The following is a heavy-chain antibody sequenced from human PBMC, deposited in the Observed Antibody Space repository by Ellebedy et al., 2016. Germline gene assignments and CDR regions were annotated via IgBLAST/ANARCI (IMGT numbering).Heavy chain of an antibody. D-gene: IGHD3-9*01. CDR2: TDPTDSYT. J-gene: IGHJ4*02. V-gene: IGHV5-10-1*01. Sequence: GESLKISXKAFGYTFTDYWITWLRQMPGKGLEWMGRTDPTDSYTKYNPSFQGRVTISTDKSINTAYLQWNSLKASGTAIYYCARRKLRYFDFDFWGQGTLVTVSS. CDR3: ARRKLRYFDFDF. CDR1: GYTFTDYW.